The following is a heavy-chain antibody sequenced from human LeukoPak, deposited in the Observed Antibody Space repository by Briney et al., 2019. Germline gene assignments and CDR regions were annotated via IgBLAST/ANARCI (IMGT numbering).Heavy chain of an antibody. CDR3: ARDFHDSSGPPRNFQH. CDR1: GYTFTSYY. Sequence: ASVKVSCKASGYTFTSYYMHWVRQAPGQGLEWMGIINPSGGSTSYAQKFQGRITMTRDTSTSTVYMERSSLRSEDTAVYYCARDFHDSSGPPRNFQHWGQGTLVTVSS. V-gene: IGHV1-46*01. D-gene: IGHD3-22*01. CDR2: INPSGGST. J-gene: IGHJ1*01.